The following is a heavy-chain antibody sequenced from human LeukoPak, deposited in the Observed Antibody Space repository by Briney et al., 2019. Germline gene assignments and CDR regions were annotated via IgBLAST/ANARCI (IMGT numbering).Heavy chain of an antibody. J-gene: IGHJ4*02. CDR2: INSDGSST. CDR3: ARGIGSSSWYGPFDY. D-gene: IGHD6-13*01. Sequence: GGSLRLSCAASGFTFSSYWMHWVRHAPGKGLVWVSRINSDGSSTSYADSVKGRFTISRDNAKNPLYLQMNSLRAEATAVYYCARGIGSSSWYGPFDYWGQGTLVTVSS. CDR1: GFTFSSYW. V-gene: IGHV3-74*01.